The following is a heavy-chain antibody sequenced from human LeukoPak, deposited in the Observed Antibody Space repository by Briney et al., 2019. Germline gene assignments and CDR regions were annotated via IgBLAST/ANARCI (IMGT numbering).Heavy chain of an antibody. D-gene: IGHD2-2*02. V-gene: IGHV1-2*02. J-gene: IGHJ3*02. CDR2: INPNSGGT. CDR3: ARDRRYQLLYPQLETLVDAFDI. CDR1: GYTFTGYY. Sequence: GASVTVSCKASGYTFTGYYMHWVRQAPGQGLEWMGWINPNSGGTNYAQKFQGRVTMTRDTSISTAYMELSRLRSDDTAVYYCARDRRYQLLYPQLETLVDAFDIWGQGTMVTVSS.